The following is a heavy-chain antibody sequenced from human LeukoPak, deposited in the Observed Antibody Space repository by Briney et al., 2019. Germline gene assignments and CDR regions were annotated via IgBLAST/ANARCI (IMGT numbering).Heavy chain of an antibody. D-gene: IGHD3-16*01. CDR3: ASYTSSWYIGY. Sequence: SETLSLTCTVSGGSISSYYWTWIRQPPGKGLEWIGYIYYSGSTNYNPSLKSRVTISVDTSKNQFSLKLSSVTAADTAAYYCASYTSSWYIGYWGQGTLVTVSS. CDR2: IYYSGST. J-gene: IGHJ4*02. V-gene: IGHV4-59*08. CDR1: GGSISSYY.